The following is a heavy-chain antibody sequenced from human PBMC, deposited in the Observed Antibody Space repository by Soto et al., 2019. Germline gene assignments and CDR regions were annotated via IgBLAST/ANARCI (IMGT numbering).Heavy chain of an antibody. V-gene: IGHV3-15*01. J-gene: IGHJ4*02. CDR3: TTGLKYNWNDDY. CDR1: GFTFSNAW. D-gene: IGHD1-1*01. CDR2: IKSKTDGGTT. Sequence: GGSLRLSCAASGFTFSNAWMSWVRQAPGKGLEWVGRIKSKTDGGTTDYAAPVKGRFTISRDDSKNTLYLQMNSLKTEDTAVYYCTTGLKYNWNDDYWGQGTLVTVSS.